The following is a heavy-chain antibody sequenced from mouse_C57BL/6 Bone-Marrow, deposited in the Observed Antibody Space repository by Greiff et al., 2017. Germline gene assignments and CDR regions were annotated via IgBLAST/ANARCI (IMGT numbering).Heavy chain of an antibody. CDR2: IYPRSGNT. CDR1: GYTFTSYG. V-gene: IGHV1-81*01. J-gene: IGHJ3*01. CDR3: ARTGLLRTWFAY. Sequence: QVQLKESGAELARPGASVKLSCKASGYTFTSYGISWVKQRTGQGLEWIGEIYPRSGNTYYNEKFQGKATLTADKSSSTAYMELRSLTSEDSAVYFCARTGLLRTWFAYWGQGTLVTVSA. D-gene: IGHD1-1*01.